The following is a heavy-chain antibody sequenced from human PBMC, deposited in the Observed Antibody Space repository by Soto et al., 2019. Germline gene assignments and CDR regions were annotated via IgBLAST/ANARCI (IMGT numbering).Heavy chain of an antibody. D-gene: IGHD1-26*01. Sequence: XXTLSLPYTLSGRSISSSNYHWGLIRQPPGKGLEWIGSMYYSGSTYYNPSLKSRVTISVDTSKNQFSLKLTSVTAADTAVYHCARHVGNSPPGSWGQGTLVTVSS. V-gene: IGHV4-39*01. J-gene: IGHJ4*02. CDR3: ARHVGNSPPGS. CDR2: MYYSGST. CDR1: GRSISSSNYH.